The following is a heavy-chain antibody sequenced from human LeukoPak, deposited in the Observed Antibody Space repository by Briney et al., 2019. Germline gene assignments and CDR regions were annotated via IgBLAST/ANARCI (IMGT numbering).Heavy chain of an antibody. D-gene: IGHD3-22*01. CDR1: GFTFSSYS. J-gene: IGHJ4*02. Sequence: PGGSLRLSCAASGFTFSSYSMNWVRQAPGKGLEWVSSISSSSGYIYYADSVKGRFTISRDNAKDSLYLQMNSLRADDTAVYYCARALQYGSGYYGIDYWGQGTLVTVSS. V-gene: IGHV3-21*01. CDR3: ARALQYGSGYYGIDY. CDR2: ISSSSGYI.